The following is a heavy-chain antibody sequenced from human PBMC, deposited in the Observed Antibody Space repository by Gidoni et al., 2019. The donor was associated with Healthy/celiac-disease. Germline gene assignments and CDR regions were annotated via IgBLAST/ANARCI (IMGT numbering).Heavy chain of an antibody. V-gene: IGHV3-20*04. CDR2: INWNGGST. J-gene: IGHJ6*02. Sequence: EVQLVESGGGVVRPGGSLRLSCAASGFPFDDYGMSWVRQAPGKGLEWVSGINWNGGSTGYADSVKGRFTISRDNAKNSLYLQMNSLRAEDTALYYCARGGYLGGKNPSMSYYGMDVWGQGTTVTVSS. CDR1: GFPFDDYG. D-gene: IGHD1-26*01. CDR3: ARGGYLGGKNPSMSYYGMDV.